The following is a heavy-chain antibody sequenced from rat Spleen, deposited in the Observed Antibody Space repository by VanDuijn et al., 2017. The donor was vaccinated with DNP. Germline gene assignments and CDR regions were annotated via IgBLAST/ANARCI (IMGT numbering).Heavy chain of an antibody. CDR2: ISHSDGTT. CDR3: TREQHFHFDY. D-gene: IGHD1-10*01. V-gene: IGHV5S23*01. CDR1: GFTFSDYA. J-gene: IGHJ2*01. Sequence: EVQLVESGGRLVQPGNSLKLSCAASGFTFSDYAMAWVRQTPQKGLEWVAIISHSDGTTYYSDSVRGRFTISRDNTQNSLQLQMNSLKSEDTATYYCTREQHFHFDYWGQGVTVTVSS.